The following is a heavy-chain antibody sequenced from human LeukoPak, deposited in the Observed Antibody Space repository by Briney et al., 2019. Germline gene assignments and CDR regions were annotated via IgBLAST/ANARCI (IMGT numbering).Heavy chain of an antibody. CDR1: GYSFTSYW. D-gene: IGHD6-13*01. CDR2: IYPGDSDT. V-gene: IGHV5-51*01. CDR3: ARLADEAGATGDY. J-gene: IGHJ4*02. Sequence: GESLKISCKGSGYSFTSYWIGWVRQMPGKGLEWMGIIYPGDSDTRYSPSFPGQVTISAAKSISTAYLQWSSLKASDTAMYYCARLADEAGATGDYWGQGTLVTVSS.